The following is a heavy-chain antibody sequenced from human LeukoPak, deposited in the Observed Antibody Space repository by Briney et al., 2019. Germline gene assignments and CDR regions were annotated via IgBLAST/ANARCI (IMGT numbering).Heavy chain of an antibody. CDR1: GGSISSSSYY. CDR3: ASLYSSSWYVFDY. CDR2: IYYSGST. V-gene: IGHV4-39*01. J-gene: IGHJ4*02. D-gene: IGHD6-13*01. Sequence: PSETLSLTCTVSGGSISSSSYYWGWIRQPPGKGLEWIGSIYYSGSTYYNPSLKSRVTISVDTSKNQFSLKLSSVTAADTAVYYCASLYSSSWYVFDYWGQGTLVTVSS.